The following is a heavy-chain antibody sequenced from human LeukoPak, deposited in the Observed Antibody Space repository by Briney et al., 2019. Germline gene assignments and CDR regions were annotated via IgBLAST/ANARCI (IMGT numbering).Heavy chain of an antibody. V-gene: IGHV3-23*01. CDR2: ISSSGGST. CDR3: AKGVAYYYGSGNWFDP. J-gene: IGHJ5*02. CDR1: GFTFSRYS. D-gene: IGHD3-10*01. Sequence: GGSLRLSCAASGFTFSRYSINWVRQAPGKGLEWVSSISSSGGSTYYADSVRGRFTISRDNSKNTLYLQMNSLRAEDTAIYYCAKGVAYYYGSGNWFDPWGQGTLVTVSS.